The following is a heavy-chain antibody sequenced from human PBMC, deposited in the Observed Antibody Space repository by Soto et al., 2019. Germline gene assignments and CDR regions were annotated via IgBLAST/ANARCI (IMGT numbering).Heavy chain of an antibody. Sequence: EVQLLESGGSLVQPGGSLRLSCAASGFTFSSDDMHWVRQAPGGGLEWVSGVGTRGGSTFYADSVKGRFTISRDNSKNSLYLQMNSLRAEDTAVYYCARKEGYCGGGCCYLHYWGKGTLVTVSS. D-gene: IGHD2-15*01. CDR2: VGTRGGST. V-gene: IGHV3-23*01. CDR3: ARKEGYCGGGCCYLHY. J-gene: IGHJ4*02. CDR1: GFTFSSDD.